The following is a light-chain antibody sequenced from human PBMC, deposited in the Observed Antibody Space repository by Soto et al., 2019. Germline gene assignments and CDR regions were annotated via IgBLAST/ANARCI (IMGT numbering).Light chain of an antibody. CDR3: QQYNSYSASNT. J-gene: IGKJ2*01. V-gene: IGKV1-5*01. CDR2: DAS. CDR1: QSISSW. Sequence: DIQMTQSPSTLSASVGDRVTITCRASQSISSWLAWYQQKPGKAPKLLIFDASTLESGVPSRFSGSGSGTEFTLTIRSLQPDDFTTYYCQQYNSYSASNTFVQATKLAIK.